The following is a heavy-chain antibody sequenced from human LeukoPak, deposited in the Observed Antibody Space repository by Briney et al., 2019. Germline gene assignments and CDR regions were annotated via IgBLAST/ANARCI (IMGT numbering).Heavy chain of an antibody. CDR3: AKDGVVVVATSVYYYYYGMDV. V-gene: IGHV1-69*02. J-gene: IGHJ6*02. CDR2: IIPILNIT. D-gene: IGHD2-2*01. Sequence: ASVTVSCKASGGTFSSYTISWVRQAPGQGREWMGRIIPILNITDYAQNFQGRVTLTADKSTSTAYMELSTLRSEDTAVYYCAKDGVVVVATSVYYYYYGMDVWGQGTTVTVS. CDR1: GGTFSSYT.